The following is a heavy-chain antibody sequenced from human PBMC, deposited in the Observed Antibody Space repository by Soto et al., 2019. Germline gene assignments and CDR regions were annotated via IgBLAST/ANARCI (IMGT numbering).Heavy chain of an antibody. J-gene: IGHJ5*02. CDR3: AIDLMDFDRSGYTGRRVFAP. CDR1: GGTFNKNG. D-gene: IGHD3-22*01. V-gene: IGHV1-69*19. Sequence: QVQLVQSGAEVKKPGSSVKVSCKASGGTFNKNGVTWVRQAPGQGLEWMGGLIPIVATASYARTFQDRVRIVADESKSTAYMELISLRSEDTAVYYCAIDLMDFDRSGYTGRRVFAPWSQGPLVTVSS. CDR2: LIPIVATA.